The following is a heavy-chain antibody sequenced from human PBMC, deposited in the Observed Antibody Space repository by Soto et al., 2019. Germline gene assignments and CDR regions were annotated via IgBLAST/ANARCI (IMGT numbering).Heavy chain of an antibody. CDR3: ARRRLWFDP. J-gene: IGHJ5*02. Sequence: PSETLSLTCTVSGGSISSSSYYWGWIRQPPGKGLEWIGSIYYSGSTYYNPSLKSRVTISVDTSKNQFSLKLSSVTAADTAVYYCARRRLWFDPWGQGTLVTVSS. CDR1: GGSISSSSYY. V-gene: IGHV4-39*01. CDR2: IYYSGST.